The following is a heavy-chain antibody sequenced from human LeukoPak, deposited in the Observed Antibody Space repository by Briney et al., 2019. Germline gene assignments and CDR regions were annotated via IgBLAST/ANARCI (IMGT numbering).Heavy chain of an antibody. CDR1: GFSFNEYA. Sequence: GGSLRLSCAAAGFSFNEYAMHWVRQAPGKGLEWVAVIWRDGSNKYYADSVKGRFTVSRDNPKNTLNLQMDSLRVEDTAVYYCARHGSGRKYLDPLDYWGQGTLVTVSS. V-gene: IGHV3-33*08. J-gene: IGHJ4*02. D-gene: IGHD1-26*01. CDR3: ARHGSGRKYLDPLDY. CDR2: IWRDGSNK.